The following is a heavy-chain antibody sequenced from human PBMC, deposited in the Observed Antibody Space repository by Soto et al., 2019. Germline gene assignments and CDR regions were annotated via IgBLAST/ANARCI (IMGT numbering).Heavy chain of an antibody. CDR1: GYTFTSYY. CDR3: ARPIPHHFYYYYDMDV. CDR2: INPKSGGT. D-gene: IGHD2-21*01. Sequence: QVQLVQSGAEVTKPGASVKVSCTASGYTFTSYYLHWVRQAPGQGLEWMGIINPKSGGTNYAQKFQGRVTRTRDTTSSTAYLELSRLRSDDRAVSLCARPIPHHFYYYYDMDVWGQGTTVTVSS. V-gene: IGHV1-2*02. J-gene: IGHJ6*02.